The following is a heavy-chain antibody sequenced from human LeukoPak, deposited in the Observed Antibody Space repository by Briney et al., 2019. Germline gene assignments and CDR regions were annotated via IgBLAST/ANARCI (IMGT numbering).Heavy chain of an antibody. D-gene: IGHD5-12*01. V-gene: IGHV6-1*01. J-gene: IGHJ4*02. CDR1: GDSVSSNNAS. Sequence: SQALSLTCAISGDSVSSNNASWNWLRQSPSRGLEWLGRTYYRSKWYNDYAVSVKSRIAINPDTSKNQFSLQLKSVTPEDTAVYYCARWLTYWGQGTLVTVSS. CDR2: TYYRSKWYN. CDR3: ARWLTY.